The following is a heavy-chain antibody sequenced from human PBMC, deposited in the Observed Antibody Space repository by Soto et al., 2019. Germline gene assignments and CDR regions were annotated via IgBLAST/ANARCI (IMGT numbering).Heavy chain of an antibody. V-gene: IGHV4-59*11. CDR2: IYHTVNT. CDR3: ARLQYTVVTALDI. D-gene: IGHD2-15*01. J-gene: IGHJ3*02. Sequence: QVQLQESGPRLVKPSETLSLTCSVSGVSIGSHFWSWIRPAPGKGPELVGYIYHTVNTNYNPALKSRVTISMDTSENQLSLQLSSVTAADTAVYYCARLQYTVVTALDIWGQGTMVTVSS. CDR1: GVSIGSHF.